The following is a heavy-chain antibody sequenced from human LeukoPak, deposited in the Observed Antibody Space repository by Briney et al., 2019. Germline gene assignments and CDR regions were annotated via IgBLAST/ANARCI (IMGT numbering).Heavy chain of an antibody. D-gene: IGHD5-18*01. Sequence: ASVKVSCKASGYTFTSYDINWVRQATGQGLEWMGWMNPNSGNTGYAQKFQGRVTITADKSTSTAYMELSSLRSEDTAVYYCARDEEGYSYGPYGMDVWGQGTTVTVSS. CDR1: GYTFTSYD. J-gene: IGHJ6*02. CDR2: MNPNSGNT. V-gene: IGHV1-8*01. CDR3: ARDEEGYSYGPYGMDV.